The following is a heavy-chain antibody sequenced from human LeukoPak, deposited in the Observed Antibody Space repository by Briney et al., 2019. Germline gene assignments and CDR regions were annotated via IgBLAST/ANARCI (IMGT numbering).Heavy chain of an antibody. D-gene: IGHD1-26*01. Sequence: GASVQFSCKASGYTFTSYYMHWVRQAPGQGLEWTGWINPNSGGTNYAQKFQGRVTMTRDTSISTAYMELSRLRSDDTAVYYCARIVGAPWSEYFQHWGQGTLVTVSS. CDR2: INPNSGGT. V-gene: IGHV1-2*02. J-gene: IGHJ1*01. CDR3: ARIVGAPWSEYFQH. CDR1: GYTFTSYY.